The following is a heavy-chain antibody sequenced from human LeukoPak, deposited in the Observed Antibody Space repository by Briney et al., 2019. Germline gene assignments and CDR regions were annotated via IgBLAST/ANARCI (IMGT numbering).Heavy chain of an antibody. CDR2: IIPIFGTA. CDR3: ARASSADNGFDY. CDR1: GGTFSSYA. V-gene: IGHV1-69*13. J-gene: IGHJ4*02. D-gene: IGHD6-6*01. Sequence: ASVKVSCKASGGTFSSYAISWVRQAPGQGLEWMGGIIPIFGTANYAQKFQGRVTITADESTSTAYMELSSLRSEDTAVYYCARASSADNGFDYWGQGTLVTVSS.